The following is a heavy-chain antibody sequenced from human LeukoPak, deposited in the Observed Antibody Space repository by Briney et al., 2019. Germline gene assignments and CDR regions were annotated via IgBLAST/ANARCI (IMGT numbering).Heavy chain of an antibody. Sequence: RASVKVSCKASGGTFSSYAISWVRQAPGQGLEWMGMIYPRDSSTSYAQKFQGRVTVTRDTSTSTVHMELSGLRSEDTAVYYCARDQEAFDYWGQGTLVTVSS. J-gene: IGHJ4*02. CDR2: IYPRDSST. V-gene: IGHV1-46*01. CDR3: ARDQEAFDY. CDR1: GGTFSSYA.